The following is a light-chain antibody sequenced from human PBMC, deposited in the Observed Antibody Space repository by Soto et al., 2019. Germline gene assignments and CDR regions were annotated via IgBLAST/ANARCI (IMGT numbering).Light chain of an antibody. CDR3: QQSYITPLT. CDR1: QSISSY. CDR2: EAS. V-gene: IGKV1-39*01. Sequence: IQMTQSPSSLSASVGDRVAITCRASQSISSYLNWYQQNPGKAPKLLIYEASNLESGVPSRFSGSGSGTDFTLTISSLQPEDFATYYCQQSYITPLTFGGGTKVDIK. J-gene: IGKJ4*01.